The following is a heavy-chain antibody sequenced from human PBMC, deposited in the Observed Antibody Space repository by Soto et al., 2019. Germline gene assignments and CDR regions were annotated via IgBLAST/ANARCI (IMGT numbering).Heavy chain of an antibody. V-gene: IGHV3-30-3*01. CDR3: ARERGPPAIDAFDI. J-gene: IGHJ3*02. CDR2: ISYDGSNK. Sequence: GGSLRLSCAGSGFMFSSFAMTWVRQAPGKGLEWVAVISYDGSNKYYADSVKGRFTISRDNSKNTLYLQMNSLRAEDTAVYYCARERGPPAIDAFDIWGQGTMVTVSS. CDR1: GFMFSSFA.